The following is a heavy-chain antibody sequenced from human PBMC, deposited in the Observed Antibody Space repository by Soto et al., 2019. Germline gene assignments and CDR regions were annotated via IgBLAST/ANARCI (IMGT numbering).Heavy chain of an antibody. CDR2: ISYDGSNK. V-gene: IGHV3-30*18. J-gene: IGHJ4*02. Sequence: PGGSLRLSCAASGFTLSSYGMNWVRQAPGKXLEWVAVISYDGSNKYYADSVKGRFTISRDNSKNTLYLQMNSLRAEDTAVYYCAKDYYDSSGYYYNFFDYWGQGTLVTVSS. D-gene: IGHD3-22*01. CDR1: GFTLSSYG. CDR3: AKDYYDSSGYYYNFFDY.